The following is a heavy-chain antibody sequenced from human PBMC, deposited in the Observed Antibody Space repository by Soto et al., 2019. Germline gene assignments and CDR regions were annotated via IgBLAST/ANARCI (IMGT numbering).Heavy chain of an antibody. Sequence: SGPKPVNPTQTVTLTCTFPGLSHSKKGKGVGWIRRRPGRALEWLALIYWDDDKRYSPSLKSRLAITKDTSKNQVVLTMTNMDPVDSATYYCAHDHYDSRRGFDPWGQGTLVTAPQ. CDR2: IYWDDDK. V-gene: IGHV2-5*02. D-gene: IGHD3-3*01. CDR3: AHDHYDSRRGFDP. CDR1: GLSHSKKGKG. J-gene: IGHJ5*02.